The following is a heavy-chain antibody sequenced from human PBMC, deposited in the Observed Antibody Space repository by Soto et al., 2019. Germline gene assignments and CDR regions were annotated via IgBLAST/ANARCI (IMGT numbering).Heavy chain of an antibody. CDR2: IWYDGSNK. CDR1: GFTFSSYG. V-gene: IGHV3-33*01. J-gene: IGHJ6*02. D-gene: IGHD3-10*01. Sequence: QVQLVESGGGVVQPGRSLRLSCAASGFTFSSYGMHWVRQAPGKGLEWVAVIWYDGSNKYYADSVKGRFTISRDNSKNTLYLQMNSLRAEDTAVYYCARDRATMVRGVMLNYGMDVWGQGTTVTVSS. CDR3: ARDRATMVRGVMLNYGMDV.